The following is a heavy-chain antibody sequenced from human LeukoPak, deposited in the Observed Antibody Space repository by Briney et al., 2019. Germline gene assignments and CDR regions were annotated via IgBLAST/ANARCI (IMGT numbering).Heavy chain of an antibody. CDR3: AKDRNAGGYYYYGMDV. V-gene: IGHV3-9*01. D-gene: IGHD3-16*01. CDR1: GFMFDDYA. J-gene: IGHJ6*02. CDR2: ISWNSGSI. Sequence: GRSLRLSCVASGFMFDDYAIGWVRHAPGKGMEWVAGISWNSGSISYADSVKGRFTISRDNAKNSLYLQMNSLRAEDTALYYCAKDRNAGGYYYYGMDVWGQGTTVTVSS.